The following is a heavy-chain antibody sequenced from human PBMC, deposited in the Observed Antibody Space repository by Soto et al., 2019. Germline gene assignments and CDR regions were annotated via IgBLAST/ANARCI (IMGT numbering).Heavy chain of an antibody. Sequence: SVKVSCKASGGTFSSYAISWVRQAPGQGLEWMGGIIPIFGTANYAQKFQGRVTITADESTSTAYMELSSLRSEDTAVYYCAREVNWGVVGTVTPLGYFDLWGRGTLVTVSS. CDR3: AREVNWGVVGTVTPLGYFDL. V-gene: IGHV1-69*13. CDR2: IIPIFGTA. J-gene: IGHJ2*01. CDR1: GGTFSSYA. D-gene: IGHD3-16*02.